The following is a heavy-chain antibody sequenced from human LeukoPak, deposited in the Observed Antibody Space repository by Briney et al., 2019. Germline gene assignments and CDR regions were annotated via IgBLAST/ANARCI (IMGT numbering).Heavy chain of an antibody. V-gene: IGHV3-73*01. CDR2: IRSKAHSSST. CDR3: TTFEAASGTYYNLGY. J-gene: IGHJ4*02. Sequence: GGSLRLSCAASGFAFSASAMHWVRQASGKGLEWVGRIRSKAHSSSTAYAPSVKGRFAISRDDSTNTAYLQINSLKTEDTAVYYCTTFEAASGTYYNLGYWGQGTLVTVSS. CDR1: GFAFSASA. D-gene: IGHD3-10*01.